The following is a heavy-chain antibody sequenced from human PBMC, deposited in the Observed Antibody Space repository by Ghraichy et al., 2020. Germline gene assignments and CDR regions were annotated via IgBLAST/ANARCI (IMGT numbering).Heavy chain of an antibody. CDR1: GFTFSDYW. V-gene: IGHV3-74*01. J-gene: IGHJ4*02. CDR3: ARDYIGSIDY. D-gene: IGHD3-10*01. Sequence: GESLNISCTASGFTFSDYWMHWVRQPPGKGLVSVSLIDVPGRNIIYADSVKGRFTISRDNAKNTLFLQMNSLRVEDTAVYYCARDYIGSIDYWGQGILVTVSS. CDR2: IDVPGRNI.